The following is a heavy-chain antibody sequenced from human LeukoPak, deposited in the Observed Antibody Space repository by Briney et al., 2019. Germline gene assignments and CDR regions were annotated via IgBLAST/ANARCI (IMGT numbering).Heavy chain of an antibody. CDR3: ARDNNGYYSLDY. CDR1: GGSISVYY. V-gene: IGHV4-59*01. CDR2: ASYSGHT. D-gene: IGHD3-3*01. Sequence: SETLSLTCTVSGGSISVYYWSWIRQPPGKGLEWIGYASYSGHTNYNPSLKSRVTMSVDTSKNQFSLNLSSVTAADTAVYFCARDNNGYYSLDYWGQGTLVTVSS. J-gene: IGHJ4*02.